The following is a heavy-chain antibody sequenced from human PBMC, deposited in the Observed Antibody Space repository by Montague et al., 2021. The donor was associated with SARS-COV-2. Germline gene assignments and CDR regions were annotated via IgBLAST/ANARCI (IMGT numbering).Heavy chain of an antibody. J-gene: IGHJ4*02. CDR1: GFSLSTSGIC. V-gene: IGHV2-70*01. CDR2: XDWXSYK. CDR3: ARMFYDILTGYRSFDY. Sequence: PTLVTPTQTVTLTCTFSGFSLSTSGICVSWIRQPPGKALEWLALXDWXSYKYYSTSLKTRLTISKDTSTNQVVLTMTNMDPVDTATYYCARMFYDILTGYRSFDYWGQGTLVTVSS. D-gene: IGHD3-9*01.